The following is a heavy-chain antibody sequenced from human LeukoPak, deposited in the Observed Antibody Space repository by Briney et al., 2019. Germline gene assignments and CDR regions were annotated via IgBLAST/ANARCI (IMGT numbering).Heavy chain of an antibody. J-gene: IGHJ6*03. D-gene: IGHD2-8*01. CDR1: GFTFSSYA. CDR2: FSGSGGTT. CDR3: ANGNRCTSPNCLGYYYFYMDV. V-gene: IGHV3-23*01. Sequence: GGSLRLSCAASGFTFSSYAMNWVRQAPGGGLEWVSGFSGSGGTTYYADSVKGRFTISRDNSKNTLYLQMNSLRAEDTAVYYCANGNRCTSPNCLGYYYFYMDVWGKGTTVTVSS.